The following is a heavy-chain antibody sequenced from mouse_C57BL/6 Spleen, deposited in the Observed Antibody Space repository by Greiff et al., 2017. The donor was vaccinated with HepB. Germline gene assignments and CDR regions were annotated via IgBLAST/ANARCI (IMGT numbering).Heavy chain of an antibody. J-gene: IGHJ2*01. CDR2: IYPGDGDT. V-gene: IGHV1-82*01. CDR1: GYAFSSSW. Sequence: QVQLQQSGPELVKPGASVKISCKASGYAFSSSWMNWVKQRPGKGLEWIGRIYPGDGDTNYNGKFKGKATLTADKSSSTAYMQLSSLTSEDSAVYFCASSAYSNWDYWGQGTTLTVAS. CDR3: ASSAYSNWDY. D-gene: IGHD2-5*01.